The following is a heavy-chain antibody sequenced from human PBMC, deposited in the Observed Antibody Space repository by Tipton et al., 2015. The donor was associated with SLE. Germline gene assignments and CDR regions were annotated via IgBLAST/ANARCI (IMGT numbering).Heavy chain of an antibody. D-gene: IGHD3-22*01. V-gene: IGHV3-11*01. CDR3: ARDRRYYYDSSGSHFDY. J-gene: IGHJ4*02. CDR2: ISSSGSTI. Sequence: GSLRLSCAASGFTFSDYYMSWIRQAPGKGLEWVSYISSSGSTIYYADSVKGRFTVSRDNAKNSLFLQMNSLRADDTAVYYCARDRRYYYDSSGSHFDYWGQGTLVTVSS. CDR1: GFTFSDYY.